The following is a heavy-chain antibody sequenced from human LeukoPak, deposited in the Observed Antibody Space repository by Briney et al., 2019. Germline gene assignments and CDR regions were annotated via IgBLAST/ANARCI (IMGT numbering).Heavy chain of an antibody. D-gene: IGHD3-10*01. CDR2: ISGSGGST. J-gene: IGHJ4*02. CDR3: ARGGLVRGVIRYAFDY. CDR1: GFTFSSYG. V-gene: IGHV3-23*01. Sequence: GGSLRLSCAASGFTFSSYGMSWVRQAPGKGLEWVSAISGSGGSTYYADSVKGRFTISRDNSKNTLYLQMNNMKVEDTAVYYCARGGLVRGVIRYAFDYWGQGTLVTVSS.